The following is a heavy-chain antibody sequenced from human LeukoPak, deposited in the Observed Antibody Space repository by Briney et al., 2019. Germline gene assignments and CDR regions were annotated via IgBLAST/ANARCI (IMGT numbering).Heavy chain of an antibody. Sequence: GGSLRLSCAASGFTFDDYAMHWVRQAPGKGLEWVSGISWNSGSIGYADSVKGRFTISRDNAKNSLYLQMNSLRAEDTALYYCARGVGAMRFDPWGQGTLVTVSS. CDR2: ISWNSGSI. CDR3: ARGVGAMRFDP. V-gene: IGHV3-9*01. D-gene: IGHD1-26*01. J-gene: IGHJ5*02. CDR1: GFTFDDYA.